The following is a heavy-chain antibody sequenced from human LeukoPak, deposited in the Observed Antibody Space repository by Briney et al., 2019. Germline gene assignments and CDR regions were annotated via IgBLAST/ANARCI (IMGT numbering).Heavy chain of an antibody. CDR1: GYTFTGSY. V-gene: IGHV1-2*02. J-gene: IGHJ4*02. CDR3: ARDPQRYYGSGSYDY. Sequence: GASVKVSCKASGYTFTGSYMHWVRQAPGQGLEWMGWINPNSGDANYAQKFQGRVTMTTDTSTGTAYMELRSLRSDDTAVYYCARDPQRYYGSGSYDYWGQGTLVIVSS. D-gene: IGHD3-10*01. CDR2: INPNSGDA.